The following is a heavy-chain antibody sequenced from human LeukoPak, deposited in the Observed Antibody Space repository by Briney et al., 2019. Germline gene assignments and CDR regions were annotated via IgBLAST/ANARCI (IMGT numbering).Heavy chain of an antibody. CDR1: GYSFTTYW. V-gene: IGHV5-51*01. CDR2: IYPGDSDT. Sequence: GESLKISCKGSGYSFTTYWIGWVRQMPGKGLEWMGTIYPGDSDTRYNPSFQGQVTISADKSTNTAYVQWSSLKASDAAMYYCARHVSGTWNYFDYWGQGTLVTVST. J-gene: IGHJ4*02. D-gene: IGHD1-1*01. CDR3: ARHVSGTWNYFDY.